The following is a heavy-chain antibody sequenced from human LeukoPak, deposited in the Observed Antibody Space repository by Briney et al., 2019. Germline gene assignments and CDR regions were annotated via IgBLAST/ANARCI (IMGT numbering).Heavy chain of an antibody. D-gene: IGHD4/OR15-4a*01. CDR2: ISRNGGST. Sequence: PGGSLRLSCSASGFTFNSYPVHWVRQAPGKGLEYVSGISRNGGSTYYADSVKGRFTISRDNSKNTQYLQMSSLRAEDTAVYYCVKESGFMVAPNSAFDIWGQGTMVTVSS. V-gene: IGHV3-64D*06. J-gene: IGHJ3*02. CDR1: GFTFNSYP. CDR3: VKESGFMVAPNSAFDI.